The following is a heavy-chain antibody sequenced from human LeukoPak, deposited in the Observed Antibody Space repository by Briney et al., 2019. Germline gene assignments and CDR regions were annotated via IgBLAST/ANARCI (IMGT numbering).Heavy chain of an antibody. V-gene: IGHV1-18*01. CDR3: ARDMGIAAAGTCGY. CDR2: ISAYNGNT. J-gene: IGHJ4*02. Sequence: ASVKVSCKASGGTFSSYAISWVRQAPGQGLEWMGWISAYNGNTNYAQKLQGRVTMTTDTSTSTAYMELRSLRSDDTAVYYCARDMGIAAAGTCGYWGQGTLVTVSS. D-gene: IGHD6-13*01. CDR1: GGTFSSYA.